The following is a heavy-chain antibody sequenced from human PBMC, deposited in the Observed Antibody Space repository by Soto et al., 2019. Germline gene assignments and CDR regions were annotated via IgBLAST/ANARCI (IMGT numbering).Heavy chain of an antibody. CDR1: GGSISSYY. J-gene: IGHJ6*03. D-gene: IGHD2-2*01. CDR3: ARNVVVPAASYYYYYMDV. CDR2: IYYSGST. V-gene: IGHV4-59*01. Sequence: LSETLSLTCTVSGGSISSYYWSWIRQPPGKGLEWIGYIYYSGSTNYNPSLKSRVTISVDTSKNQFSLKLSSVTAADTAVYYCARNVVVPAASYYYYYMDVWGKGTTVPVSS.